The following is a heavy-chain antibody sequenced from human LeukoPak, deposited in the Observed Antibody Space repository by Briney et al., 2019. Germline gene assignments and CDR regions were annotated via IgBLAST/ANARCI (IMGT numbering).Heavy chain of an antibody. Sequence: GRSLRLSCAASGFTLSTYVMHWVRQAPGKGLAWVAYISYDGDNTYYADSVKGRFTISRDNSKNTLYLLVNSLRVEDTAVYYCARGDYDVYWGQGTLVTVSS. CDR3: ARGDYDVY. D-gene: IGHD4-17*01. CDR1: GFTLSTYV. J-gene: IGHJ4*02. V-gene: IGHV3-30*01. CDR2: ISYDGDNT.